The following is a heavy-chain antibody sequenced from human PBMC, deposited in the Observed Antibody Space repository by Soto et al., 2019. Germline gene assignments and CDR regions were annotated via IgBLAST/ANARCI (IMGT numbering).Heavy chain of an antibody. V-gene: IGHV1-2*02. J-gene: IGHJ6*02. CDR3: ARSTRIMITFGGVIAPTYGMDV. D-gene: IGHD3-16*02. CDR2: INPNSGGT. Sequence: ASVKVSCKASGYTFTGYYMHWVRQAPGQGLEWMGWINPNSGGTNYAQKFQGRVTMTRDTSISTAYMELSRLRSDDTAVYYCARSTRIMITFGGVIAPTYGMDVWGQGTTVTVSS. CDR1: GYTFTGYY.